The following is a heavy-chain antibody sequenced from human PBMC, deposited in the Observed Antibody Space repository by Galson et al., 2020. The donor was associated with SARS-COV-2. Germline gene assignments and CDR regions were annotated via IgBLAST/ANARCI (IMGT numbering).Heavy chain of an antibody. V-gene: IGHV6-1*01. CDR1: GDSVSSTNAA. D-gene: IGHD6-19*01. CDR2: TYYRSKWYN. J-gene: IGHJ4*02. Sequence: LSLTCVISGDSVSSTNAAWNWIRQSPSRGLEWLGRTYYRSKWYNDYAVSVKSRITINPDTSKNQFSLQLNSVTPEDTALYYCARAERVSGWFSFDYWGQGTLVTVSS. CDR3: ARAERVSGWFSFDY.